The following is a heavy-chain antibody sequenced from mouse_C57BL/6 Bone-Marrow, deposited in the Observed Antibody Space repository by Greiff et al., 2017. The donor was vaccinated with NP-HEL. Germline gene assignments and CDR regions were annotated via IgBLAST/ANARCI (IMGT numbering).Heavy chain of an antibody. CDR2: ISNGGGST. CDR1: GFTFSDYY. CDR3: ASPSTMVTTTGYYAMDY. V-gene: IGHV5-12*01. D-gene: IGHD2-2*01. Sequence: EVKLVESGGGLVQPGGSLKLSCAASGFTFSDYYMYWVRQTPEKRLEWVAYISNGGGSTYYPDTVKGRFTISRDNAKNTLYLQMSRLKSEDTAMYYWASPSTMVTTTGYYAMDYWGQGTSVTVSS. J-gene: IGHJ4*01.